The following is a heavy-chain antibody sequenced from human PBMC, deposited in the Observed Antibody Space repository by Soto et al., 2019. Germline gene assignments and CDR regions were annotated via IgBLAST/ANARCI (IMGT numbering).Heavy chain of an antibody. V-gene: IGHV3-23*01. CDR2: ISGSGGST. CDR3: AKVGVGATTALYYFDY. D-gene: IGHD1-26*01. CDR1: GFTFSSYA. Sequence: PGGSLRPSCAASGFTFSSYAMSWVRQAPGKGLEWVSAISGSGGSTYYADSVKGRFTISRDNSKNTLYLQMNSLRAEDTAVYYCAKVGVGATTALYYFDYWGQGTLVTVSS. J-gene: IGHJ4*02.